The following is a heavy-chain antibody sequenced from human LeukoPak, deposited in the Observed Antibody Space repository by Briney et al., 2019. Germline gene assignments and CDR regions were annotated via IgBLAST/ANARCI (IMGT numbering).Heavy chain of an antibody. CDR1: GFTFSSYA. Sequence: GGSLRLSCAASGFTFSSYAMSWVRQAPGKGLEWVSAISGSGGSTYYADSVKGRFTISRDNSKYTLYLQMNSLRAEDTAVYYCAKARGRVATTLYFDYWGQGTLVTVSS. V-gene: IGHV3-23*01. CDR3: AKARGRVATTLYFDY. CDR2: ISGSGGST. J-gene: IGHJ4*02. D-gene: IGHD5-12*01.